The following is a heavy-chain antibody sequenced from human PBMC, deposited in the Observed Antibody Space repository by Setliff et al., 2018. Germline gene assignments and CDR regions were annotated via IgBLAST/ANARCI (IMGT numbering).Heavy chain of an antibody. Sequence: SVKVSCKASGYSFTNYVISWVRQAPGHGLEWMGGIIPILGTANYAQKLQGRVTITADESTSTAYMALSSLKSEDTAVYYCAAIGLDTAIITGVLFDSWGQGTLVTVSS. CDR3: AAIGLDTAIITGVLFDS. CDR2: IIPILGTA. D-gene: IGHD5-18*01. CDR1: GYSFTNYV. J-gene: IGHJ4*02. V-gene: IGHV1-69*13.